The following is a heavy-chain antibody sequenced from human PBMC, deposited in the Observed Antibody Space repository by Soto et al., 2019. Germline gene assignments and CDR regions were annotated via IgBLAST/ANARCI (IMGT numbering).Heavy chain of an antibody. CDR3: ARLGYSSGWYWFDR. CDR2: IIPIFGTA. Sequence: QVPLVQSGAEVKKPGSSVKVSCKASGGTFSSYAISWVRQAPGQGLEWMGGIIPIFGTANYAQKFQGRVTITADESTSTPYMELSILRSEDTAVYYCARLGYSSGWYWFDRWGQGTLVTVSS. D-gene: IGHD6-19*01. V-gene: IGHV1-69*01. J-gene: IGHJ5*02. CDR1: GGTFSSYA.